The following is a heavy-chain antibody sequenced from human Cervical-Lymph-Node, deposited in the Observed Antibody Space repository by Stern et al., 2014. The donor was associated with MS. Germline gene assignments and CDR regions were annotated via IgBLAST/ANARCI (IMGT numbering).Heavy chain of an antibody. D-gene: IGHD1-14*01. J-gene: IGHJ4*02. CDR1: GSAISSYS. Sequence: QLQLQESGPGMLKSSETLSLTCTVSGSAISSYSWSWIRQFPGKGLEWLGSISDTGTMDSNPYLGSRVTMSIEPSKTQVSRTLTSLPAADSAVYYCARTRITTVSDFWGRGTMVAVSS. V-gene: IGHV4-59*08. CDR3: ARTRITTVSDF. CDR2: ISDTGTM.